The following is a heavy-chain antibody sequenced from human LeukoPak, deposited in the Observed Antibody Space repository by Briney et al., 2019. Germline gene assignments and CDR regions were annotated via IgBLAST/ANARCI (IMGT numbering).Heavy chain of an antibody. Sequence: GGSLRLSCAASGFTFSSYAMSWVRQAPGKGLEWVSAISGSGGSTYYADSVKGRFTISRDNSKNTLYLQMNSLRAEDTAVYYCAKDLLLSMVRGVIDYWGQGTLVTVSS. V-gene: IGHV3-23*01. CDR2: ISGSGGST. D-gene: IGHD3-10*01. CDR1: GFTFSSYA. CDR3: AKDLLLSMVRGVIDY. J-gene: IGHJ4*02.